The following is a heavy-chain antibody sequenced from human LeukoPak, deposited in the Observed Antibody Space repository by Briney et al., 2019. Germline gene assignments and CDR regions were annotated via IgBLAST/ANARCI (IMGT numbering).Heavy chain of an antibody. CDR2: INHSGST. CDR1: GGSFSGYY. D-gene: IGHD3-9*01. J-gene: IGHJ5*02. Sequence: SETLSLTCAVYGGSFSGYYWSWIRQPPGKGLEWIGEINHSGSTNYNPSLTSRVTISVDTSKNQFSLKLSSVTAADTAVYYCARTPDIPKHNWFDPWGQGTLVTVSS. CDR3: ARTPDIPKHNWFDP. V-gene: IGHV4-34*01.